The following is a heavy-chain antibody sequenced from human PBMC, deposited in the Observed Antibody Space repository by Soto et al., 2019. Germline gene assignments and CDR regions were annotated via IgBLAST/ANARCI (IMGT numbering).Heavy chain of an antibody. Sequence: PSETLSLTCTVCGGSISSADYYGSWIRQPPGKGLEWIGYIYYSETTYYNPSLKSRVTISVDTSKNQFSLKLSSVTAADTAVYYCARGDDSSSQSDYGMDVWGQGTTVTVSS. CDR1: GGSISSADYY. J-gene: IGHJ6*02. D-gene: IGHD6-6*01. CDR2: IYYSETT. V-gene: IGHV4-30-4*01. CDR3: ARGDDSSSQSDYGMDV.